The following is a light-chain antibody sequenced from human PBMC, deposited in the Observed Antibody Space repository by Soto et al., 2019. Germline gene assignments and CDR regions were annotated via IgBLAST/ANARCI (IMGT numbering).Light chain of an antibody. CDR3: QQRSNWPPRVT. J-gene: IGKJ4*01. CDR2: DAS. CDR1: QSVSSY. V-gene: IGKV3-11*01. Sequence: EIVLTQSPATLYLSPGERATLSCRASQSVSSYLDWYQQKPGQAPRLLIYDASNRATGIPARFSGSGSGTDFTLTISSLEPEDVAVYYCQQRSNWPPRVTFGGGTKVEIK.